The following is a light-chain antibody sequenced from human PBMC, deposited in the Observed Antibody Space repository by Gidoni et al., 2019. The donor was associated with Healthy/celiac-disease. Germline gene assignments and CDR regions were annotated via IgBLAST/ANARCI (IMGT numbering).Light chain of an antibody. J-gene: IGKJ2*01. V-gene: IGKV4-1*01. CDR2: WAS. Sequence: DIVMTQSPDSLAVSLGERATINCKSSQSVLYSSNNKYYLAWYQQKPGQPPKLLIYWASTRESGVPDRCSGSGSGTDFTLTISSLQAEDVAVYYCQQYYSTLPYTFXQXTKLEIK. CDR3: QQYYSTLPYT. CDR1: QSVLYSSNNKYY.